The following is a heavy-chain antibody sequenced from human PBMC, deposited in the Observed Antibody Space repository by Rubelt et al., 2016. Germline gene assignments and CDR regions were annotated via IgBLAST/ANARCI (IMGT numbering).Heavy chain of an antibody. V-gene: IGHV4-34*01. CDR3: ARHRASDPTAVFDY. CDR1: SGSFSGYY. J-gene: IGHJ4*02. Sequence: QVQLQQWGAGLLKPSETLSLTCAVYSGSFSGYYWTWISQPPGKGLEWIGEVNHSGHTTYNPSLKSRVNTTVDTSKDQFSPQVTLLPTRATAVYYCARHRASDPTAVFDYWGQGTLVTVSS. CDR2: VNHSGHT. D-gene: IGHD2-2*01.